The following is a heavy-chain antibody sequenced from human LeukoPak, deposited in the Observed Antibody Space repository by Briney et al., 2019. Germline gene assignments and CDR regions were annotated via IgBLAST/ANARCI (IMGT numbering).Heavy chain of an antibody. J-gene: IGHJ4*02. CDR3: ARENYDSSGYYFDY. CDR2: INSDGSST. CDR1: GFTFSSYW. Sequence: PGGSLRLSCAASGFTFSSYWMHWVRQAPGKGLVWVSRINSDGSSTSYADSVKGRFTISRDNAKNTLYLQMNSLRAEDTAVYYCARENYDSSGYYFDYWGQGTLVTVSS. V-gene: IGHV3-74*01. D-gene: IGHD3-22*01.